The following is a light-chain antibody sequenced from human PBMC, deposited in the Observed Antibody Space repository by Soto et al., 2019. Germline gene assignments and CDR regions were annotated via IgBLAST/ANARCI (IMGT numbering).Light chain of an antibody. CDR3: QHRSNWPPTIT. V-gene: IGKV3D-20*02. Sequence: EIVMTQSPATLSVSPCERSTLSCRASRSVSSSYLAWYQQKPGQAPRLLIYGASSRATGIPDRFSGSGAGTDFTLTISSLEPEDFAVYYCQHRSNWPPTITFGQGTRLEIK. J-gene: IGKJ5*01. CDR2: GAS. CDR1: RSVSSSY.